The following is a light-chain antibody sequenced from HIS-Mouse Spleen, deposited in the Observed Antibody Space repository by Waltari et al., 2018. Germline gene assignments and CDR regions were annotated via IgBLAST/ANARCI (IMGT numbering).Light chain of an antibody. V-gene: IGLV1-40*01. CDR3: QSYDSSLSGSV. J-gene: IGLJ2*01. CDR1: SSNIGAGYD. CDR2: GNS. Sequence: VTISCTGSSSNIGAGYDVHWYQQLPGTAPKLLIYGNSNRPSGVPDRFSGSKSGTSASLAITGLQAEDEADYYCQSYDSSLSGSVFGGGTKLTVL.